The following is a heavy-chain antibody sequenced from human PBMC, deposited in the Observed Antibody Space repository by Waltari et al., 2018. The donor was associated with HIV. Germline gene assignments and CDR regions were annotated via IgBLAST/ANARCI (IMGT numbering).Heavy chain of an antibody. V-gene: IGHV5-51*01. CDR2: IYPGDSET. CDR3: ARVLIGADNSFDF. CDR1: GYNFGSYW. J-gene: IGHJ3*01. Sequence: EVQLVQSGPEVQKPGESAAVSCRISGYNFGSYWIGWVRRRSGKGLEWMGIIYPGDSETRYNPSFQGKVTISADTSINTAYLQWHRLQASDTAVYYCARVLIGADNSFDFWGQGTMVTVSS. D-gene: IGHD2-21*01.